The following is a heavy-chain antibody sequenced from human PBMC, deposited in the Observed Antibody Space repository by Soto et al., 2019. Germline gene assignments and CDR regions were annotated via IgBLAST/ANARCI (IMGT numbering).Heavy chain of an antibody. V-gene: IGHV4-59*08. Sequence: PSETLSLTCTVSGGSISSYYLSWIRQPPGKGLEWIGYIYYSGSTNYNPSLKSRVTISVDTSKNQFSLKLSSVTAADTAVYYCARQIPRRYFDWLLSKEGWFDPWGQGTLVTVSS. D-gene: IGHD3-9*01. CDR1: GGSISSYY. J-gene: IGHJ5*02. CDR2: IYYSGST. CDR3: ARQIPRRYFDWLLSKEGWFDP.